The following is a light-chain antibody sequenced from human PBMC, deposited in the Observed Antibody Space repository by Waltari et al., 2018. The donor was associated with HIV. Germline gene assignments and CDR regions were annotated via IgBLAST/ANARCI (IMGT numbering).Light chain of an antibody. CDR1: QSVSNNF. V-gene: IGKV3-20*01. CDR2: GAS. Sequence: IVLTQSPGPLSLSPGARAALSCRASQSVSNNFLAWYQQKPGQAPTLLIYGASFRATGIPDRFSGSGSGTDFTLTISRMEPEDFAVYYCQQHGSSPRTFGQGTKVEIK. J-gene: IGKJ1*01. CDR3: QQHGSSPRT.